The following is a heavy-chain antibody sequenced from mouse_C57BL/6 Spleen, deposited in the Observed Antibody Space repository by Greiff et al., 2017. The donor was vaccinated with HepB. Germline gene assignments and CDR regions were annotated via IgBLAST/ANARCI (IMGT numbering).Heavy chain of an antibody. D-gene: IGHD1-1*01. CDR2: IYPRSGNT. Sequence: VQLQQSGAELARPGASVKLSCKASGYTFTSYGISWVKQRTGQGLEWIGEIYPRSGNTYYNEKFKGKATRTADKSTSTAYMELRSLTSEDSAVYFCARVYGSSYGYFDVWGTGTTVTVSS. CDR3: ARVYGSSYGYFDV. CDR1: GYTFTSYG. J-gene: IGHJ1*03. V-gene: IGHV1-81*01.